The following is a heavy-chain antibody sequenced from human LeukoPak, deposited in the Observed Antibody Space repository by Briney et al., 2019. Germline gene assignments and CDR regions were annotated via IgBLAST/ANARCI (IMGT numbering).Heavy chain of an antibody. Sequence: SETLSLTCAVYGGSFSGYYWSWIRQPPGKGLEWIGEINHSGSTNYNPPLKSRVTISVDTSKNQFSLSLDSVTAADTAVYYCARGLASGYPPIPFDYWGQGTLVTVSS. V-gene: IGHV4-34*01. CDR1: GGSFSGYY. CDR3: ARGLASGYPPIPFDY. J-gene: IGHJ4*02. D-gene: IGHD3-3*01. CDR2: INHSGST.